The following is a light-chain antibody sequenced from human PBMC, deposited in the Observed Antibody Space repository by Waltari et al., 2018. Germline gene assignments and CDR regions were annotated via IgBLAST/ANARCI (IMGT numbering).Light chain of an antibody. Sequence: QSALTQPASVSGSPGQSITISCTVTRSDVGSYNLVSWYQHHPGKAPKLMIYAGTQRSSGVSDRFSGSKSGDTASLTISGLQAEDEADYYCCSYVRDITWVFGGGTKLTVL. CDR1: RSDVGSYNL. CDR3: CSYVRDITWV. J-gene: IGLJ3*02. V-gene: IGLV2-23*01. CDR2: AGT.